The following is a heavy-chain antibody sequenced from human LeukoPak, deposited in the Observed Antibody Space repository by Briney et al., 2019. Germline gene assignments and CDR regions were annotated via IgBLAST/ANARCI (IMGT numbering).Heavy chain of an antibody. D-gene: IGHD2-15*01. CDR1: GFTVSSNY. CDR2: IYSGGST. Sequence: PGGSLRLSCAASGFTVSSNYMSWVRQAPGKGLEWVSVIYSGGSTYYADSVKGRFTISRDNSKNTLYLQMNSLRAEDTAVYYCAKDRPYCSGGSCYSDYWGQGTLVTVSS. J-gene: IGHJ4*02. V-gene: IGHV3-53*05. CDR3: AKDRPYCSGGSCYSDY.